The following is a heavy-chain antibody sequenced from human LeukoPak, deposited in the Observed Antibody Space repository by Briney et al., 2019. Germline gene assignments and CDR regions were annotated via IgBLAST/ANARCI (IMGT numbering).Heavy chain of an antibody. Sequence: GGSLRLSCAVSGFTFSNYWMHWVRQGPGKGLAWVSRITNDGIDTGYADPVKGRFTISRDNAKNTLYLQMNSMRAEDTVVYYCAKDRGGFDYWGQGTLVTVSS. CDR1: GFTFSNYW. V-gene: IGHV3-74*01. D-gene: IGHD3-16*01. CDR3: AKDRGGFDY. J-gene: IGHJ4*02. CDR2: ITNDGIDT.